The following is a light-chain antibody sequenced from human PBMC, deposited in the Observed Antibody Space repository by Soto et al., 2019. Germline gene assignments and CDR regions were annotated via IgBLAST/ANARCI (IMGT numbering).Light chain of an antibody. CDR2: DAS. V-gene: IGKV1-5*01. J-gene: IGKJ4*01. CDR3: QQYNSYRT. CDR1: QSISSW. Sequence: DIQMAQSPSTLSASVGARDTVTCRASQSISSWLAWYQQKPRKAPKLLIYDASSLESGVPSRFSGSGSGTEFTLTISSLQPDDFATYYCQQYNSYRTFGGGTKVDI.